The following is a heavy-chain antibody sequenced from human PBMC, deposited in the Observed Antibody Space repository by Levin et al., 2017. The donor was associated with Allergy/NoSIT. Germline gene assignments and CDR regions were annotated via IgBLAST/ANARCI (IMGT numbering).Heavy chain of an antibody. V-gene: IGHV3-23*01. CDR2: ISGSGDNV. CDR1: GFTFASYA. CDR3: AKWVASVAGFDY. Sequence: GESLKISCVASGFTFASYAMTRVRQAPGEGLEWVSDISGSGDNVYYADSVKGRFTISRDNSKNTLYLQMNSLRAEDTAVYYCAKWVASVAGFDYWGQGILVTVSS. D-gene: IGHD6-19*01. J-gene: IGHJ4*02.